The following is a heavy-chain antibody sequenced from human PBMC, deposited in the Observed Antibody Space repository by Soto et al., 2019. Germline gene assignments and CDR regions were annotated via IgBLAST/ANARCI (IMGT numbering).Heavy chain of an antibody. V-gene: IGHV4-30-4*01. CDR1: GGSISSGDYY. D-gene: IGHD3-22*01. Sequence: SETLSLTCTVSGGSISSGDYYWSWIRQPPGKGLEWIGYIYYSGSTYYNPSLKSRVTISVDTSKNQFSLKLSSVTAADTAVYYCARVGNYYDSSGSATVCFDYWGQGTLVTVSS. J-gene: IGHJ4*02. CDR2: IYYSGST. CDR3: ARVGNYYDSSGSATVCFDY.